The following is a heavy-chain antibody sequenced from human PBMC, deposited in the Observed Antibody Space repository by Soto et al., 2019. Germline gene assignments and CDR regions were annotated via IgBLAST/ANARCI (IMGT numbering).Heavy chain of an antibody. V-gene: IGHV5-10-1*01. CDR1: GYTFTTFW. J-gene: IGHJ5*02. CDR2: IDPRDSYT. Sequence: PGESLKISCTGFGYTFTTFWISWVRQMPGRGLEWMGRIDPRDSYTNYSPSFQGHVTISGDKSISTVYLQWASLKASDTAMYYCARLYCSSSTCDSWFAPWGQGTLVTVSS. CDR3: ARLYCSSSTCDSWFAP. D-gene: IGHD2-2*01.